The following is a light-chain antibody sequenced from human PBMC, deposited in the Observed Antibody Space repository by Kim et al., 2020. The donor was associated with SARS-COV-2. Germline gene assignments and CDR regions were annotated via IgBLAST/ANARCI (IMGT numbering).Light chain of an antibody. CDR2: DVS. J-gene: IGKJ4*01. CDR1: QSVNNY. V-gene: IGKV3-11*01. Sequence: LSPGERATLSCRASQSVNNYLAWYQQKPGQPPRLLLYDVSNRATGIPPRFSGSGSGTDFTLTISSLEPEDFAVYYCQHRKTWPVTFGGGTKVDIK. CDR3: QHRKTWPVT.